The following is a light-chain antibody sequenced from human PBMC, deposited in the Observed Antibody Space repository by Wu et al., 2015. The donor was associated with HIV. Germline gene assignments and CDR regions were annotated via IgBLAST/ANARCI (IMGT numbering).Light chain of an antibody. Sequence: AIQMTQSPSSLSASVGDRVTITCRASQDVEDELGWYQQKPGKAPKLLIHTASILHSGVPSRFSGSGSGTHFTLTISDLQPEDFATYYCLQNYNYPWMFGQGTKVELE. CDR1: QDVEDE. J-gene: IGKJ1*01. V-gene: IGKV1-6*01. CDR2: TAS. CDR3: LQNYNYPWM.